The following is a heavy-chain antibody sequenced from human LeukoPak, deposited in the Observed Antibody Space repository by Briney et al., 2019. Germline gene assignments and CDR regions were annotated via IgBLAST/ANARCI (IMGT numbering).Heavy chain of an antibody. CDR3: AKGIIAARPGFRNWFDP. V-gene: IGHV3-33*06. CDR1: GFTFSSYG. Sequence: GGSLRLSCAASGFTFSSYGMHWVRQAPGKGLEWVAVIWYDGSNKYYADSVKGRFTISRDNSKNTLYLQMNSLRAEDTAVYYCAKGIIAARPGFRNWFDPWGQGTLVTVSS. D-gene: IGHD6-6*01. J-gene: IGHJ5*02. CDR2: IWYDGSNK.